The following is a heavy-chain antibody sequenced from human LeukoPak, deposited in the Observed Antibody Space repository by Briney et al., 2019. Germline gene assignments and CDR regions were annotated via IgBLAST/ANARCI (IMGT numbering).Heavy chain of an antibody. CDR1: GASISSYY. CDR2: IYYSGST. D-gene: IGHD3-22*01. J-gene: IGHJ4*02. CDR3: ARVLSSGYDSY. Sequence: SETLSLTCTVSGASISSYYWSWIRQPPGKGLEWIGYIYYSGSTNYNPSLKSRVTISVETSKNQFSLKLSSVTAADTAVYYCARVLSSGYDSYWGQGTLVTVSS. V-gene: IGHV4-59*01.